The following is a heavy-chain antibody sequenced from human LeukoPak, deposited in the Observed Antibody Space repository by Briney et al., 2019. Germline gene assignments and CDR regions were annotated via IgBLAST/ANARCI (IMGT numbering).Heavy chain of an antibody. D-gene: IGHD1-14*01. CDR3: ARDRGNQRGYYYYYMDV. CDR2: ISGSGTNT. Sequence: GGSLRLSCAASGFTFSSYGTNWVRQAPGKGLEWVSVISGSGTNTYYADSVKGRFTISRDNAKNSLYLQMNSLRAEDTAVYYCARDRGNQRGYYYYYMDVWGKGTTVTVSS. J-gene: IGHJ6*03. V-gene: IGHV3-21*01. CDR1: GFTFSSYG.